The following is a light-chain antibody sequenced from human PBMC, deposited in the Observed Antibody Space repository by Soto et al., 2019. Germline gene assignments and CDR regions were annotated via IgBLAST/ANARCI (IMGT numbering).Light chain of an antibody. CDR1: SSDVGGYNY. CDR2: DVS. Sequence: QSFLTQPASVSGSPGQSITISCTGTSSDVGGYNYVSWYQQHPGKAPKLMIYDVSNRPSGVSNRFSGSKSGNTASLTISGLQAEDEADYYCSSYTSSSTPYVFGTGTKVTVL. V-gene: IGLV2-14*01. CDR3: SSYTSSSTPYV. J-gene: IGLJ1*01.